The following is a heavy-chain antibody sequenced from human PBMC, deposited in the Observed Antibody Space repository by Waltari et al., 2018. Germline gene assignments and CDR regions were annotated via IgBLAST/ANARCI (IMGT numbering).Heavy chain of an antibody. J-gene: IGHJ4*02. CDR2: ISGSGGST. Sequence: EVQLLESGGGLVQPGGSLRLSCAASGFTFSSYAMSWGRQAPGKGLGWVSAISGSGGSTYYADSVKGRFTISRDNSKNTLYLQMNSLRAEDTAVYYCVIGMASLFFDYWGQGTLVTVSS. V-gene: IGHV3-23*01. CDR3: VIGMASLFFDY. CDR1: GFTFSSYA.